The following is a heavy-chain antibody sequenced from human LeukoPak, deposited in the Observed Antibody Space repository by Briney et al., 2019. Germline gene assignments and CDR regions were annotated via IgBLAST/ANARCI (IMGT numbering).Heavy chain of an antibody. D-gene: IGHD6-19*01. Sequence: GGSLRLSCAASGFTFSTYWMNWVRQAPVKGLECVANINQEGSEKYYVDSVKGRFTISRDNAKNSLYLQMNSLRAEDTAVYYCARQRDSSGWYLGAFDIWGQGTMVTVSS. CDR3: ARQRDSSGWYLGAFDI. J-gene: IGHJ3*02. CDR1: GFTFSTYW. CDR2: INQEGSEK. V-gene: IGHV3-7*04.